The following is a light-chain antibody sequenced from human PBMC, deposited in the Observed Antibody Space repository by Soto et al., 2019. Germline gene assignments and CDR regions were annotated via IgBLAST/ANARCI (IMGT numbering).Light chain of an antibody. V-gene: IGKV4-1*01. CDR3: QQYYSTPWT. CDR2: WAS. Sequence: DIVMTQSPDSLAVSLGERATTNCKSSQSVLYSSNNKNYLAWYQQKPGQPPKLPIYWASTRESGVPDRFSGSGSGTDFTLTISSLQAEDVAVYYCQQYYSTPWTFGQGTKVDIK. CDR1: QSVLYSSNNKNY. J-gene: IGKJ1*01.